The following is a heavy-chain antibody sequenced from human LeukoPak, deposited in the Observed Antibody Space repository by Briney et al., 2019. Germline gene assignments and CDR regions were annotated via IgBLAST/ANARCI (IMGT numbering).Heavy chain of an antibody. CDR3: ARITKAMGIDY. CDR2: ISYSGRT. V-gene: IGHV4-39*01. CDR1: GGSISSSSYY. Sequence: SETLSLTCTVSGGSISSSSYYWGWIRQPPGKGLEWIGSISYSGRTYYNPSLKSRVAVSVDTSKYQFSLKLTSVTAADTAMFYCARITKAMGIDYWGQGTLVTVSS. J-gene: IGHJ4*02. D-gene: IGHD5-18*01.